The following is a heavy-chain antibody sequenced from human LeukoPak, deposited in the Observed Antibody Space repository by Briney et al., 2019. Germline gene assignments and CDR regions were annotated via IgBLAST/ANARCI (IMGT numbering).Heavy chain of an antibody. V-gene: IGHV4-39*07. CDR1: GGSISSSSYY. D-gene: IGHD3-9*01. J-gene: IGHJ5*02. Sequence: SEALSLTCTVSGGSISSSSYYWGWIRQPPGKGLEWIGSIYYSGSTYYNPSLKSRVTISVDTSKNQFSLKLSSVTAADTAVYYCARSDTRVNWFDPWGQGTLVTVSS. CDR2: IYYSGST. CDR3: ARSDTRVNWFDP.